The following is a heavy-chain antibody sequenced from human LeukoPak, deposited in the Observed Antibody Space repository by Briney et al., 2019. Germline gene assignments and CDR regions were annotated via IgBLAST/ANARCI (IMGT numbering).Heavy chain of an antibody. CDR1: GFTFSSYS. V-gene: IGHV3-21*01. CDR2: ISSTSSHK. CDR3: ARGTWGPSPFDY. D-gene: IGHD7-27*01. Sequence: PGGSLRLSCAASGFTFSSYSMNWVRQAPGKGLEWASSISSTSSHKYYADSVKGRFTVSRDNAKNSLYLQMNSLRAEDTAVYYCARGTWGPSPFDYWGQGTLVTVSS. J-gene: IGHJ4*02.